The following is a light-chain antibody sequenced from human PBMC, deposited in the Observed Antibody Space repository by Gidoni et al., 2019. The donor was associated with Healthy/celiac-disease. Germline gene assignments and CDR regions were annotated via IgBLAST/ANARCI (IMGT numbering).Light chain of an antibody. J-gene: IGKJ1*01. V-gene: IGKV1-5*03. CDR1: QSISSW. CDR2: KAS. Sequence: DIQMTQSPSTLSAAVGDRVIITCRASQSISSWLAWYQQKPGKVPKLLIYKASFLERGVPSRFSGSGSGTAFTLTISSLQPDDFATYYCQQYNSYWTFXXXTKVEIK. CDR3: QQYNSYWT.